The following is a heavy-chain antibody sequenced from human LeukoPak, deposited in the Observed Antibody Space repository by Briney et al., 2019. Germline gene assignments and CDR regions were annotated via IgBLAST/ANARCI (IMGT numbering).Heavy chain of an antibody. CDR3: ARENPPGYCSSTSCYVDYYGMDV. D-gene: IGHD2-2*01. Sequence: GASVKVSCKASGFTFTSSAVQWVRQARGQRLEWIGWIVVGSGNTNYAQKFQERVTITRDMSTSTAYMELRSLRSDDTAVYYCARENPPGYCSSTSCYVDYYGMDVWGQGTTVTVSS. V-gene: IGHV1-58*01. CDR2: IVVGSGNT. CDR1: GFTFTSSA. J-gene: IGHJ6*02.